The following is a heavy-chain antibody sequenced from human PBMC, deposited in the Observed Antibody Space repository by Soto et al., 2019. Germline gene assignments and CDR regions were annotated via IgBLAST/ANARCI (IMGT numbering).Heavy chain of an antibody. V-gene: IGHV3-53*01. CDR3: ASYSSGYSYYFDY. CDR2: IYSGGST. D-gene: IGHD3-22*01. Sequence: PGGSLRLSCADSGFTVSSNYMSWVRQAPGKGLEWVSVIYSGGSTYYADSVKGRFTISRDNAKNSLYLQMNSLRAEDTAVYYCASYSSGYSYYFDYWGQGTLVTVSS. CDR1: GFTVSSNY. J-gene: IGHJ4*02.